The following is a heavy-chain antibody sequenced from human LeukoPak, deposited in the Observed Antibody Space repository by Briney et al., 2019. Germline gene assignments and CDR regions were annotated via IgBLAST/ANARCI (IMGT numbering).Heavy chain of an antibody. CDR3: AKANSGSFSSSFDY. D-gene: IGHD1-26*01. Sequence: GGSLRLSCAASGFTFDDYAMHWVRQAPGKGLEWVSGISWNSGSIDYADSVKGRFTISRDNAKNSLYLQMNSLRAEDTALYYCAKANSGSFSSSFDYWGQGTLVTVSS. J-gene: IGHJ4*02. CDR1: GFTFDDYA. V-gene: IGHV3-9*01. CDR2: ISWNSGSI.